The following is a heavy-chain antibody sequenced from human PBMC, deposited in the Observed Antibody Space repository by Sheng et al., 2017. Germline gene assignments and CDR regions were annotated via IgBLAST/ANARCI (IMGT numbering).Heavy chain of an antibody. V-gene: IGHV3-74*01. CDR2: INSDGSTT. CDR1: GLSFSSSW. J-gene: IGHJ3*02. D-gene: IGHD2-15*01. Sequence: EVQLVESGGGLVQPGGSLRLSCAASGLSFSSSWMHWVRQAPGKGLVWVSHINSDGSTTTYVDSVKGRFTISRDNAKNTVYLQMTSLRADDTAVYYCVRSGVPNGFDIWGQGTMVTVSS. CDR3: VRSGVPNGFDI.